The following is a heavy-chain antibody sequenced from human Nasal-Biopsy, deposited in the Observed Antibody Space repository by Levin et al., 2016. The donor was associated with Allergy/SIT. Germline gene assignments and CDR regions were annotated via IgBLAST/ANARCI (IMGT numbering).Heavy chain of an antibody. CDR1: GYDFTSYG. Sequence: ASVKVSCKTSGYDFTSYGINWVRQAPGQGLEWMGWINGYNDNTVYALNLQGRLTMTTDTSTTTAYMELRSLRSDDTAVYFCARGFDYWGPGTLVTVSS. CDR3: ARGFDY. CDR2: INGYNDNT. V-gene: IGHV1-18*01. J-gene: IGHJ4*02. D-gene: IGHD3-10*01.